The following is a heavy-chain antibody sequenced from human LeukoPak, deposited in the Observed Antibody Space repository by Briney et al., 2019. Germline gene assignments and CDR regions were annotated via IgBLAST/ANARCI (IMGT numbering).Heavy chain of an antibody. J-gene: IGHJ4*02. CDR3: ARNPGGIGDY. D-gene: IGHD4-23*01. CDR2: ISISSTTI. Sequence: GGSLRLSCAASGSTFSSYSMNGVREAPGKGVECVSYISISSTTIYYAASVKRRFTISRHNANTSLYLQMNSLRDEDTALYYCARNPGGIGDYWGQGTLVTVSS. CDR1: GSTFSSYS. V-gene: IGHV3-48*02.